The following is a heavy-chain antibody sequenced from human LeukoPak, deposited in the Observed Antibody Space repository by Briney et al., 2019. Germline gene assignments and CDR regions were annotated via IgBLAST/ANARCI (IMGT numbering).Heavy chain of an antibody. Sequence: SETLSLTCTVSGGSISSYYWSWIRQPAGKGLEWIGRIYTSGSTNYNPSLKSRVTMSVDTPKNQFSLKLSSVTAADTAVYYCARDGVIAVAGTNYYYGMDVWGQGTTVTVSS. V-gene: IGHV4-4*07. D-gene: IGHD6-19*01. CDR1: GGSISSYY. J-gene: IGHJ6*02. CDR3: ARDGVIAVAGTNYYYGMDV. CDR2: IYTSGST.